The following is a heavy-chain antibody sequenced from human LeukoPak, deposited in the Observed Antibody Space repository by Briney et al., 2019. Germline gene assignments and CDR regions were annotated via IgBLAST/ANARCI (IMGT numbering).Heavy chain of an antibody. V-gene: IGHV3-23*01. CDR3: ARGNYFDY. CDR2: ISGSGGST. J-gene: IGHJ4*02. Sequence: GRALRLSCVASGFTFKMFAMSWVRQAPGKGLEWVSAISGSGGSTYYADSVKGRFTISRDNAKNTLYLQMNSLRAEDTAVYYCARGNYFDYWGQGTLVTVSS. CDR1: GFTFKMFA.